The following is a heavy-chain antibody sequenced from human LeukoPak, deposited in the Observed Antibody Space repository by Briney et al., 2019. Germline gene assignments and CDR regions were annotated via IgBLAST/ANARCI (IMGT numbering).Heavy chain of an antibody. V-gene: IGHV3-33*01. CDR2: IWYDGSNK. CDR3: ARDTPLGCSSTSCRRDAFDI. CDR1: GFTFSSYG. D-gene: IGHD2-2*01. J-gene: IGHJ3*02. Sequence: GRSLRLSCAASGFTFSSYGMHWVRQAPGKGLEWVAVIWYDGSNKYYADSVKGRFTISRDNSKNTLYLQMNSLRAEDTAVYYCARDTPLGCSSTSCRRDAFDIWGQGTMVTVSS.